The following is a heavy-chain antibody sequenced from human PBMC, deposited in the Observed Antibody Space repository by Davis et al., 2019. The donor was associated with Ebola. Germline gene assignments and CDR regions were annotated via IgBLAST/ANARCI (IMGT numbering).Heavy chain of an antibody. J-gene: IGHJ4*02. CDR3: ARYSGTYRDY. Sequence: PGGSLRLSCAASAFTFSLFAMHWVRQAPGKGLQWVAVVSYDGRHKYYADSVKGRFTISRDNAKNSLHLQMNSLRVEDTAIYYCARYSGTYRDYWGQGTLVTVSS. V-gene: IGHV3-30*04. D-gene: IGHD1-26*01. CDR1: AFTFSLFA. CDR2: VSYDGRHK.